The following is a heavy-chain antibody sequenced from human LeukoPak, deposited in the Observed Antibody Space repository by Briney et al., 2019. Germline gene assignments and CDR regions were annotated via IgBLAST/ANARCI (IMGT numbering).Heavy chain of an antibody. CDR3: AKGAAGSAFDI. D-gene: IGHD6-13*01. Sequence: PGGSLRLSCADSGFTFSQVWMSWVRQAPGKGLEWVSYISSSGSTIYYADSVKGRFTISRDNSKNTLYLQMNSLRAEDTAVYYCAKGAAGSAFDIWGQGTMVTVSS. J-gene: IGHJ3*02. V-gene: IGHV3-11*01. CDR2: ISSSGSTI. CDR1: GFTFSQVW.